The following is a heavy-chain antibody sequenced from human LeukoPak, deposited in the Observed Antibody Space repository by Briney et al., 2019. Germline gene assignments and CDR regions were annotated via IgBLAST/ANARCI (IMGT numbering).Heavy chain of an antibody. CDR1: GFTFSNYD. V-gene: IGHV3-30*18. CDR2: ISYDGSNK. Sequence: GGSLRPSCAASGFTFSNYDMHWVRQAPGKGLEWVAVISYDGSNKYSADSVKGRFTISRDNSKNPLYLQMDSLRVEDTAVYYCAKKTFDYWGQGTLVTVSS. J-gene: IGHJ4*02. CDR3: AKKTFDY.